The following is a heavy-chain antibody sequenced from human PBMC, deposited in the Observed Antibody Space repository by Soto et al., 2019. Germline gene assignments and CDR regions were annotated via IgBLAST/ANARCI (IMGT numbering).Heavy chain of an antibody. CDR2: ISYDGSNK. D-gene: IGHD4-17*01. CDR3: ESNFYGDKNWFDH. J-gene: IGHJ5*02. V-gene: IGHV3-30-3*01. Sequence: QVQLVESGGGVVQPGRSLRLSCAASGFTFSSYAMHWVRQAPGKGLEWVAVISYDGSNKYYADSVKGRFTISRDNSKNTLYLQMNSLRAEDTAVYYCESNFYGDKNWFDHGGQGTLVTFAS. CDR1: GFTFSSYA.